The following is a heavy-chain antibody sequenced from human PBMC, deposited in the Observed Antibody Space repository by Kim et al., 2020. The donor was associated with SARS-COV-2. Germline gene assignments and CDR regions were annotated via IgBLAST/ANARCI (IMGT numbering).Heavy chain of an antibody. CDR2: INPNSGGT. J-gene: IGHJ2*01. V-gene: IGHV1-2*06. Sequence: ASVKVSCKASGYTFTGYYMHWVRQAPGQGLEWMGRINPNSGGTNYAQKFQGRVTMTRDTSISTAYMELSRLRSDDTAVYYCARDQGVGATTYYDFWSGYYRDWYFDLWGRGTLVTVSS. D-gene: IGHD3-3*01. CDR3: ARDQGVGATTYYDFWSGYYRDWYFDL. CDR1: GYTFTGYY.